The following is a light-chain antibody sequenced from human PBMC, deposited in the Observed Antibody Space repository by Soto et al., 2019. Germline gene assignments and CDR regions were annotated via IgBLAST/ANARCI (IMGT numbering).Light chain of an antibody. J-gene: IGKJ1*01. CDR3: EYYYDYCST. CDR1: QTISSW. CDR2: ETS. V-gene: IGKV1-5*03. Sequence: DIQLTQSPSTLSASVGDRVTITCRASQTISSWLAWYQQKPGKAPNLLIDETSNIESGVPSRFSGSGSGTEFTLTISILQSDDCAPDYCEYYYDYCSTFGQGTKVEIK.